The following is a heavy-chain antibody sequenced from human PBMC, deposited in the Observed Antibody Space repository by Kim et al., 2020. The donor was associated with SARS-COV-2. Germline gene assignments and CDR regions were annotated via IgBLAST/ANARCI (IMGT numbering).Heavy chain of an antibody. J-gene: IGHJ4*02. V-gene: IGHV3-21*04. CDR2: ISSSSSYI. CDR1: GFTFSSYS. CDR3: ARDRGFGELFSDY. Sequence: GGSLRLSCAASGFTFSSYSMNWVRQAPGKGLEWVSSISSSSSYIYYADSVKGRFTISRDNAKNSLYLQMNSLRAEDTAVYYCARDRGFGELFSDYWGQGTLVTVSS. D-gene: IGHD3-10*01.